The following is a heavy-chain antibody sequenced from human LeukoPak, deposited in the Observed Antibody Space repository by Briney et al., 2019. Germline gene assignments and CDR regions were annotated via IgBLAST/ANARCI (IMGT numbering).Heavy chain of an antibody. J-gene: IGHJ4*02. CDR1: GGSFSGYY. D-gene: IGHD3-10*01. CDR3: ASSLWFPY. V-gene: IGHV4-34*01. CDR2: VNHSGST. Sequence: SETLSLTCAVYGGSFSGYYWSWICQPPGKGLEWIGEVNHSGSTNYNPSLKSRVTISVDTSKNQFSLKLSSVTAADTAVYYCASSLWFPYWGQGTLVTVSS.